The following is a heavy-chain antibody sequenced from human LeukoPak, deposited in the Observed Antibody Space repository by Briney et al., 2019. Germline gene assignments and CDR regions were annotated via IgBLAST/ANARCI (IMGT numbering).Heavy chain of an antibody. J-gene: IGHJ6*02. Sequence: QSGGSLRLSCAASGFTFSSYAMHWVRQAPGKGLEWVAVISYDGSNKYYADSVKGRFTISRDNSKNTLYLQMNSLRAEDTAVYYCARVHGLVLYYYYGMDVWGQGTTVTVSS. CDR3: ARVHGLVLYYYYGMDV. CDR2: ISYDGSNK. CDR1: GFTFSSYA. V-gene: IGHV3-30-3*01. D-gene: IGHD6-19*01.